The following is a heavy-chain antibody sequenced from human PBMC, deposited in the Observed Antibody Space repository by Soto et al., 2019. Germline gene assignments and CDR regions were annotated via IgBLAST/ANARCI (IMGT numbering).Heavy chain of an antibody. Sequence: GGSLRLSCAASGFTFSDYYMSWIRQAPGKGLEWVSYISSSSSYTNYADSVKGRFTISRDNAKNSLFLQMNSLRAEDTAVYYCARAGSAYSHFDYCGQGTLVTVS. CDR2: ISSSSSYT. V-gene: IGHV3-11*06. J-gene: IGHJ4*02. CDR3: ARAGSAYSHFDY. CDR1: GFTFSDYY. D-gene: IGHD3-22*01.